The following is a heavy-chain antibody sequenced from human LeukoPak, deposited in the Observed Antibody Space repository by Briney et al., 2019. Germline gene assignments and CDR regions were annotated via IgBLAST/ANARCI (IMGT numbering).Heavy chain of an antibody. CDR1: GGTFSSYA. J-gene: IGHJ4*02. D-gene: IGHD3-22*01. Sequence: SVTVSCTASGGTFSSYAISWVRQAPGQGLEWMGGIIPIFGTANYAQKFQGRVTITADESTSTAYMELSSLRSEDTAVYYCARGYYGSSGSLPDYWGQGTLVTVSS. CDR2: IIPIFGTA. CDR3: ARGYYGSSGSLPDY. V-gene: IGHV1-69*01.